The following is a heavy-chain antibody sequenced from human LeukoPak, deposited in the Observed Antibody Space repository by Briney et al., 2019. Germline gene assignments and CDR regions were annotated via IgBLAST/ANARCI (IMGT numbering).Heavy chain of an antibody. Sequence: SETLSLTCAVSGGSISSSNWWGWVRQPPGKGLEWIGEIYHSGSTNYNPSLKSRVTISVDKSKNQFSLKLSSVTAADTAVYYCARDQALTTVTTSDAFDIWGQGTMVTVSS. D-gene: IGHD4-17*01. V-gene: IGHV4-4*02. CDR3: ARDQALTTVTTSDAFDI. CDR1: GGSISSSNW. CDR2: IYHSGST. J-gene: IGHJ3*02.